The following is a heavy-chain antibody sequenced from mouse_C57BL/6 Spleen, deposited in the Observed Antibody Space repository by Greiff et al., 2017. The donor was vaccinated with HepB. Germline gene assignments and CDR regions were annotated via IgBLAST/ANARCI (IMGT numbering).Heavy chain of an antibody. Sequence: QVQLKQSGPELVKPGASVKISCKASGYAFSSSWMNWVKQRPGKGLEWIGRIYPGDGDTNYNGKFKGKATLTADKSSSTAYMQLSSLTSEDSAVYFCAYYDYDGLDYWGQGTTLTVSS. CDR2: IYPGDGDT. D-gene: IGHD2-4*01. CDR1: GYAFSSSW. V-gene: IGHV1-82*01. J-gene: IGHJ2*01. CDR3: AYYDYDGLDY.